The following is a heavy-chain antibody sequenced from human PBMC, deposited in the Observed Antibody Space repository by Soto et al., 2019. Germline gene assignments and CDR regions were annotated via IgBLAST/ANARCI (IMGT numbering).Heavy chain of an antibody. Sequence: VGSLILSCSSSVVTCTTGLMHLFLQVPGNGLVWVSLINGDWSSTTYADSVKGRFTISRDNAKNTLYLQMNSLRAEDTAVYYCTRGNRDSSTGTGDHWGKGHMVTVSS. V-gene: IGHV3-74*01. CDR2: INGDWSST. CDR3: TRGNRDSSTGTGDH. D-gene: IGHD1-1*01. J-gene: IGHJ5*02. CDR1: VVTCTTGL.